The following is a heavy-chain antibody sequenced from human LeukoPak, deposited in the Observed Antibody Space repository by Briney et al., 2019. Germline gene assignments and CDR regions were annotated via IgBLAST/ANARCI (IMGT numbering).Heavy chain of an antibody. Sequence: GGSLRLSCAASGFTLSSYDIHWVRQAPGKGLEWVANIKQDGSEKYYVDSVKGRFTISRDNAKNSLYLQMNSLRAEDTAVYYCARAYCSGGSCYFPDAFDIWGQGTMVTVSS. J-gene: IGHJ3*02. CDR2: IKQDGSEK. D-gene: IGHD2-15*01. V-gene: IGHV3-7*03. CDR1: GFTLSSYD. CDR3: ARAYCSGGSCYFPDAFDI.